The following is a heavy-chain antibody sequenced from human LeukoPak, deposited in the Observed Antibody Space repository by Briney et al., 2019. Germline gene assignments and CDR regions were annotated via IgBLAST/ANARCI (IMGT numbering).Heavy chain of an antibody. V-gene: IGHV4-39*01. J-gene: IGHJ2*01. CDR1: GGSISSYSYY. CDR3: ARQPEFCTSTSRGFWYFDL. CDR2: INYSGST. Sequence: SKTLSLTCTVSGGSISSYSYYWGWIRQPPGKGLEWIGSINYSGSTYSNLSLKSRVTISVDTSKNQLSLKLTSVTAADTAVYYCARQPEFCTSTSRGFWYFDLWGRGTLVTVSS. D-gene: IGHD2-2*01.